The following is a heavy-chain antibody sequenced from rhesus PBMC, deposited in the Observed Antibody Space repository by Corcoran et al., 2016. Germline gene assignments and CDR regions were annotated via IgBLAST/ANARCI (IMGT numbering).Heavy chain of an antibody. V-gene: IGHV4-106*01. CDR1: GGSISDDYY. J-gene: IGHJ1*01. CDR3: ARVGGIAAGHAEYFEF. CDR2: IYVSGGGT. Sequence: QVQLQESGPGLVKPSETLSLTCAVSGGSISDDYYWSWIRQPPGKGLEWIGYIYVSGGGTNYNPPVNNRVTISIDTSKNQCSLKLSSVTAADTAVYYCARVGGIAAGHAEYFEFWGQGALVTVSS. D-gene: IGHD6-13*01.